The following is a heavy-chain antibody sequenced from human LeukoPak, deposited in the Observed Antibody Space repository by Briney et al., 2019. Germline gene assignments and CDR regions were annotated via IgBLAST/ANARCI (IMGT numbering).Heavy chain of an antibody. CDR2: SYHFGST. J-gene: IGHJ4*02. V-gene: IGHV4-61*01. D-gene: IGHD5-12*01. Sequence: KPSETLSLTCTVSGDPISSHSEYKWPWIRQPPGKGLEWIGDSYHFGSTNYNPSLKSRVTISVDTSKNQFSLKLTSVTAADTAVYYCAREYSGFDYWGQGTLVTVSS. CDR1: GDPISSHSEY. CDR3: AREYSGFDY.